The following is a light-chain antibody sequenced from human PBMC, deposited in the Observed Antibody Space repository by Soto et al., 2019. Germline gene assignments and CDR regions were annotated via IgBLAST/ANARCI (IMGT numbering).Light chain of an antibody. Sequence: QSVLTQPPSASGTPGQRVTISCSGSTSNIGSKTVSWYQQLPGSAPRVLIYNNNERPSGVPDRFSGSKSGTSASPAISGPRAGEGADFFWATWEYRLPAVFGGGTQ. V-gene: IGLV1-44*01. CDR2: NNN. CDR1: TSNIGSKT. CDR3: ATWEYRLPAV. J-gene: IGLJ7*01.